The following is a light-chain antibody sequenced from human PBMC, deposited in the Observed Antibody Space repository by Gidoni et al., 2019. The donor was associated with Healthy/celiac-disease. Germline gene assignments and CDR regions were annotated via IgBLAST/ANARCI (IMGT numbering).Light chain of an antibody. CDR1: QSISSY. CDR2: AAS. Sequence: DIQMTPSPSSLSASAGDRVTITCRASQSISSYLNWYQQKPGKAPKILIYAASSWQSGVPSRFSGSGSGTDFTLTISSLQPEDFATYYCQQSYSTPLTFGGGTKVEIK. CDR3: QQSYSTPLT. V-gene: IGKV1-39*01. J-gene: IGKJ4*01.